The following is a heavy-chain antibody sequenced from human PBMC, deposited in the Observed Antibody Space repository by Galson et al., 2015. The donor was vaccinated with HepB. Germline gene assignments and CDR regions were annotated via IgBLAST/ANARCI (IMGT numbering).Heavy chain of an antibody. V-gene: IGHV3-15*01. CDR1: GFTFSDYG. Sequence: SLRLSCAASGFTFSDYGMNWVRQAPGKGLEWVGRIKSKTDGGTTEYAAPVKGRFTISREDSKNTLYLQMNSLKTDDTAVYYCTTDVYFSSYWSWIDPWGQGTLVTVSS. J-gene: IGHJ5*02. CDR3: TTDVYFSSYWSWIDP. D-gene: IGHD2-2*01. CDR2: IKSKTDGGTT.